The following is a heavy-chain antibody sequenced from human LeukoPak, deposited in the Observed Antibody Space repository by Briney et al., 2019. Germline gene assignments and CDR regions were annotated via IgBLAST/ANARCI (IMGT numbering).Heavy chain of an antibody. D-gene: IGHD6-19*01. V-gene: IGHV3-7*05. CDR1: GFTFSRYW. CDR2: IKVDGSRN. J-gene: IGHJ4*02. Sequence: PRGSLRLSCVASGFTFSRYWMSWVRQAPGKGLEWVANIKVDGSRNHYVDSVKGRFTISRDNAKNSLYLQMNSLRAEDTAVYYCARQLSGWYDADPYWGQGTLVTVSS. CDR3: ARQLSGWYDADPY.